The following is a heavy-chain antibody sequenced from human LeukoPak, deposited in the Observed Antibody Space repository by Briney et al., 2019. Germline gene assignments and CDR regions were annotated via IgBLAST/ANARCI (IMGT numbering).Heavy chain of an antibody. CDR2: ISGSGGST. CDR1: GFTFSSYS. V-gene: IGHV3-23*01. D-gene: IGHD6-13*01. Sequence: PGGSLRLSCAASGFTFSSYSMNWVRQAPGKGREWVSAISGSGGSTYYADSVKGRFTISRDNSKNTLYLQMNSLRAEDTAVYYCAKVKYSRSWYVWNWGQGTLVTVSS. J-gene: IGHJ4*02. CDR3: AKVKYSRSWYVWN.